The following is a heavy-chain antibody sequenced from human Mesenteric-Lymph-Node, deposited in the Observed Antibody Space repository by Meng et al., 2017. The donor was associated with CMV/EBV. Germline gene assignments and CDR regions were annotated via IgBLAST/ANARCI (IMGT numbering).Heavy chain of an antibody. D-gene: IGHD6-13*01. CDR3: ARESRHYYYGLDV. Sequence: ESLKISCAVSGGSLTTYYGSWIRQPPGKGLEWIGYIYYSGNTNYNPSLKSRVTISVDTSKNRFSLKLSSMTAADTAVYFCARESRHYYYGLDVWGRGTTVTVSS. V-gene: IGHV4-59*01. CDR1: GGSLTTYY. CDR2: IYYSGNT. J-gene: IGHJ6*02.